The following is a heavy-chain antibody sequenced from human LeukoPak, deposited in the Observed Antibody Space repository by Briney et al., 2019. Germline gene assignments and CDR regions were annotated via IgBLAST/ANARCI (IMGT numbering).Heavy chain of an antibody. CDR2: IHYSGST. Sequence: PSETLSLTCTVSGGSISSSSYYWGWIRQPPGKGLEWIGSIHYSGSTNYNPSLKSRVTISVDTSKNQFSLKLSSVTAADTAVYYCATTTWIQLWSPNIDYWGQGTLVTVST. D-gene: IGHD5-18*01. CDR1: GGSISSSSYY. J-gene: IGHJ4*02. CDR3: ATTTWIQLWSPNIDY. V-gene: IGHV4-39*07.